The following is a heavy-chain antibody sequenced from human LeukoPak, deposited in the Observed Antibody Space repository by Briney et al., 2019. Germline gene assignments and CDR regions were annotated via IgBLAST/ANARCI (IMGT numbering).Heavy chain of an antibody. CDR3: ARVPDIYYDSSGSSGAFDI. Sequence: SETLSLTCTVSGGPISSYYWSWIRQPPGKGLEWIGYIYYSGSTNYNPSLKSRVTISVDTSKNQFSLKLSSVTAADTAVYYCARVPDIYYDSSGSSGAFDIWGQGTMVTVSS. J-gene: IGHJ3*02. CDR2: IYYSGST. CDR1: GGPISSYY. D-gene: IGHD3-22*01. V-gene: IGHV4-59*01.